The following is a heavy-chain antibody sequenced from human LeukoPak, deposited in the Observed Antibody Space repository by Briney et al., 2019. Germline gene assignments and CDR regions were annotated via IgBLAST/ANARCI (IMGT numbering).Heavy chain of an antibody. V-gene: IGHV3-33*01. D-gene: IGHD1-26*01. CDR3: ARDRPTGNYYSIDW. J-gene: IGHJ4*02. Sequence: PGGSLRLSCSASGFTFNDYGFHWVRQAPGKGLEWVAVIWYDGSNKYYADSVKGRFTISRDSSKNTMSLQMSSLRDEDTAVYYCARDRPTGNYYSIDWWGQGTLVTVSS. CDR1: GFTFNDYG. CDR2: IWYDGSNK.